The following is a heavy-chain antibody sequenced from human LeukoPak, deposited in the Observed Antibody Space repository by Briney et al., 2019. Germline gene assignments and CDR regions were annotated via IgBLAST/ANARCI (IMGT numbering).Heavy chain of an antibody. J-gene: IGHJ4*02. CDR3: AGGSSTTLDY. CDR2: INQDGREK. Sequence: GGSLRLSCAASGFSFSSYWMSWVRQAPGKGLEWVANINQDGREKNYVDSPKGRFSISRDNAKNSLYLQMKSLRADDTAVYYCAGGSSTTLDYWGQGILVTVSS. D-gene: IGHD4-11*01. CDR1: GFSFSSYW. V-gene: IGHV3-7*04.